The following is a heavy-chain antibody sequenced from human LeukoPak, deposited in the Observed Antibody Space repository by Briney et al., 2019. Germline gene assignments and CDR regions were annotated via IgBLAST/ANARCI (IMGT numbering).Heavy chain of an antibody. V-gene: IGHV3-30*18. D-gene: IGHD3-3*01. CDR3: AKGDSFDQ. J-gene: IGHJ4*02. CDR2: VSSNGTSK. CDR1: GFILSRHG. Sequence: GGSLRLSCVVSGFILSRHGFHWVRQAPGKGLEWVGHVSSNGTSKYNGDSVKGRFTVSRDNSKNTLFLQMTSLRPEDTAVYYCAKGDSFDQWGRGTQVIVSS.